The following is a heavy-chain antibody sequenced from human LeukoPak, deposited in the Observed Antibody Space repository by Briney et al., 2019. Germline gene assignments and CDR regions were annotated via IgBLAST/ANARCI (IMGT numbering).Heavy chain of an antibody. J-gene: IGHJ5*02. CDR3: AKVAYSGSYYL. Sequence: GGSLRLSCAASGFTFSSYEMNWVCQAPGKGLEWVSAISGSGGSTYYADYVKGRFTISRDNSKNTLHLQMNSLRAEDTAVYYCAKVAYSGSYYLWGQGTLVTVSS. V-gene: IGHV3-23*01. D-gene: IGHD1-26*01. CDR1: GFTFSSYE. CDR2: ISGSGGST.